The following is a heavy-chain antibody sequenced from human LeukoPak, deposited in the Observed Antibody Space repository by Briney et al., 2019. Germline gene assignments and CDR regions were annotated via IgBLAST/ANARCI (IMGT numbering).Heavy chain of an antibody. J-gene: IGHJ5*02. CDR1: GFTFSNYW. V-gene: IGHV3-74*01. D-gene: IGHD3-3*01. Sequence: GGSLRLSCAASGFTFSNYWMHWVRQAPVKGLVWVSRINGDGSRTNYADSVKGRFTISRDNAKNTLYLQMSILRVEDTALYYCARDFGAPAPWGQGTLVTVSS. CDR3: ARDFGAPAP. CDR2: INGDGSRT.